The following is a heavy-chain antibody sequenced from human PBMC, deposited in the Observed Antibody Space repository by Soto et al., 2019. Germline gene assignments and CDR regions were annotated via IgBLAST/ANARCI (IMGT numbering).Heavy chain of an antibody. CDR2: IYYSGST. CDR3: AGIYSGSPGGTLRY. Sequence: QVQLQESGPGLVKPSQTLSLTCTVSGGSINSGGYYWSGIRQHPGKGLEWIGYIYYSGSTYYNPSLKSRVTISVDTSKNQFSLKLSSVTAADTAVYYCAGIYSGSPGGTLRYWGQGTLVTVSS. V-gene: IGHV4-31*03. CDR1: GGSINSGGYY. J-gene: IGHJ4*02. D-gene: IGHD1-26*01.